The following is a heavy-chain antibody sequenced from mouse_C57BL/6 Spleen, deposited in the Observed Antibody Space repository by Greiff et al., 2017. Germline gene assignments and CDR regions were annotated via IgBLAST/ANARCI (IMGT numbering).Heavy chain of an antibody. CDR3: ARGDGYYVRCAY. CDR2: ISYDGSN. CDR1: GYSITSGYY. Sequence: EVQLQESGPGLVKPSQSLSLTCSVTGYSITSGYYWNWIRQFPGNKLEWMGYISYDGSNNYNPSLKNRISITRDTSKNQFFLKLNSVTTEDTATYYCARGDGYYVRCAYWGQGTLVTVSA. J-gene: IGHJ3*01. D-gene: IGHD2-3*01. V-gene: IGHV3-6*01.